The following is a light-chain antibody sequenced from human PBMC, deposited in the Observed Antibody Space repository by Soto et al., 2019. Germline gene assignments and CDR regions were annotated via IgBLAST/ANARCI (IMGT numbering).Light chain of an antibody. Sequence: DVQMTQSPSTLSASVGDRVTLTCRASHIISDYLAWYQQKPGKAPRLLMYKTSVLENGVPPRFSGGGSGTEFTLTISSLQPEDFATYYCQQLNSYPITFGQGTRLEI. CDR3: QQLNSYPIT. J-gene: IGKJ5*01. CDR1: HIISDY. CDR2: KTS. V-gene: IGKV1-5*03.